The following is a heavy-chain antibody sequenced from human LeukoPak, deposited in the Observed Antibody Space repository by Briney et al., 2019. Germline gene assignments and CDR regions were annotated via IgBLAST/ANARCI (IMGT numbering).Heavy chain of an antibody. CDR1: GCTFSSYV. V-gene: IGHV1-69*06. Sequence: SVKVSCKASGCTFSSYVISWVRQAPGQGLEWMGWIIPIFGTANYAQKFQGRVTITADKSTSTAYMELSSLRSEDTAVYYCAVAQWVGPSYYYGMDVWGKGTTVTVSS. J-gene: IGHJ6*04. CDR3: AVAQWVGPSYYYGMDV. CDR2: IIPIFGTA. D-gene: IGHD1-26*01.